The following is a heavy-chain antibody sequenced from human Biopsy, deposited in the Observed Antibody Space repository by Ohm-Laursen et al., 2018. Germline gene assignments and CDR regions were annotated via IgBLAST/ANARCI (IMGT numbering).Heavy chain of an antibody. CDR3: AADINVWNVNY. V-gene: IGHV1-24*01. CDR2: FAPENGKT. CDR1: GYAITEFS. Sequence: GASVKVSCKVSGYAITEFSMHWVRQAPGKGLEWMGGFAPENGKTIYAQNFQARVSLTEDTSTDTAYMELRSLRSEDTAVYYCAADINVWNVNYWGQGTQVTVSS. D-gene: IGHD1-1*01. J-gene: IGHJ4*02.